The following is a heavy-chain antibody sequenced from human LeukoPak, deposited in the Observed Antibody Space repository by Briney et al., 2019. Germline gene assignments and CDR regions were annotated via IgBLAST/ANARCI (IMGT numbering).Heavy chain of an antibody. J-gene: IGHJ4*02. Sequence: PGGSLRLSCAASGFTFSSYAMSWVRQAPGKGLEWVSAISGSGGSTYHADSVKGRFTISRDNSKTTLYLQMNSLRAEDTAVYYCAKARGGVYDSSGYPLDYWGQGTLVTVSS. V-gene: IGHV3-23*01. CDR1: GFTFSSYA. D-gene: IGHD3-22*01. CDR2: ISGSGGST. CDR3: AKARGGVYDSSGYPLDY.